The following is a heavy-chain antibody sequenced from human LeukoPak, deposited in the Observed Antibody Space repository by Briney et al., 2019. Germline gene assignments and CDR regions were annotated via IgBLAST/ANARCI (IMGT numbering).Heavy chain of an antibody. CDR2: IYYSGST. J-gene: IGHJ3*02. CDR3: ARRGYDADAFDI. V-gene: IGHV4-59*08. Sequence: SETLSLTCTVSGGSISSYYWSWIRQPPGKGLEWTGYIYYSGSTNYNPSLKSRVTISVDTSKNQFSLKLSSVTAADTAVYYCARRGYDADAFDIWGQGTMVTVSS. D-gene: IGHD5-12*01. CDR1: GGSISSYY.